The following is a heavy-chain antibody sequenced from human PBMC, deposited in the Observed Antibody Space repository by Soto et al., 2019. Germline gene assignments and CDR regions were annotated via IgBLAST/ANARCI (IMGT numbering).Heavy chain of an antibody. CDR3: AKDRYCTNGVCFPFDY. CDR2: ISGSGGST. J-gene: IGHJ4*02. CDR1: GFTFSSYA. Sequence: LRLSCAASGFTFSSYAMSWVRQAPGKGLEWVSAISGSGGSTYYADSVKGRFTISRDNSKNTLYLQMNSLRAEDTAVYYCAKDRYCTNGVCFPFDYWGQGTLVTVSS. D-gene: IGHD2-8*01. V-gene: IGHV3-23*01.